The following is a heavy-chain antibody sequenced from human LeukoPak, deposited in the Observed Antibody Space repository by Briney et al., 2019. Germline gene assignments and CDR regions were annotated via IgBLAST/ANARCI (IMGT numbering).Heavy chain of an antibody. CDR1: GYTFTGYY. V-gene: IGHV1-2*02. CDR3: ALIDPYYDFWSGLLGPFDY. Sequence: ASVKVSCKASGYTFTGYYMLWVRQAPGQGLEWMGWINPNSGGTNYAQKFQGRVTMTRDTSISTAYMELSRLRSDDTAVYYCALIDPYYDFWSGLLGPFDYWGQGTLVTVSS. CDR2: INPNSGGT. D-gene: IGHD3-3*01. J-gene: IGHJ4*02.